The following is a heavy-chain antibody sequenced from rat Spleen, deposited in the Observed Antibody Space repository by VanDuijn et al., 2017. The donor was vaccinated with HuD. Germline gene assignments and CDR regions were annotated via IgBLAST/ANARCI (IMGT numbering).Heavy chain of an antibody. D-gene: IGHD1-3*01. CDR3: AKTTVAYYYVMDA. J-gene: IGHJ4*01. CDR2: INSAGST. CDR1: GYSITSSYR. V-gene: IGHV3-3*01. Sequence: EVQLQESGPGLVKPSQSLSLTCSVTGYSITSSYRWNWIRNFPGTKLEWMGYINSAGSTNYNPSLKSRISITRDTSKNQFFLQVNSITTEDTATYYCAKTTVAYYYVMDAWGQGASVTVSS.